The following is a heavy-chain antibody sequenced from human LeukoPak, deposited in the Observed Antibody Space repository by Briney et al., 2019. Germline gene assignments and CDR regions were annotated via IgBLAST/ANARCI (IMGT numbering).Heavy chain of an antibody. CDR1: GFTFSSYG. Sequence: GGSLRLSCAASGFTFSSYGMHWVRQAPGKGLEWVAVIWYDGSNKYYADSVRGRFTISRDNSKNTLYLHMNSLRAEDTAVYYCARERGIAAAAAFDYWGQGTLVTVSS. CDR2: IWYDGSNK. J-gene: IGHJ4*02. CDR3: ARERGIAAAAAFDY. D-gene: IGHD6-13*01. V-gene: IGHV3-33*01.